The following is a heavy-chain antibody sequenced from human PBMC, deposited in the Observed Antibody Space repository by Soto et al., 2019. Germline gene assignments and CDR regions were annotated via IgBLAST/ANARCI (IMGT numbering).Heavy chain of an antibody. CDR3: ARIRKGIGIVTNNCLEP. D-gene: IGHD2-2*01. V-gene: IGHV4-30-4*01. CDR1: GASISRGDFY. Sequence: PSEPLSLTCSASGASISRGDFYWTWIGQPPGNGLEWIGYIHVRGDTYYNPALKSRLTTSVDMSRNQFSLYLDSVTAADTAVYQCARIRKGIGIVTNNCLEPWGQGTLVNVSS. CDR2: IHVRGDT. J-gene: IGHJ5*02.